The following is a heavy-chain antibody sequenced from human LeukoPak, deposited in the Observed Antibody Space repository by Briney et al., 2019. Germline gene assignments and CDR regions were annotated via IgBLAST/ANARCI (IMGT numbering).Heavy chain of an antibody. Sequence: KTSETLSLTCAVYGGSFSGYYWSWIRQPPGKGLEWIGEINHSGSTNYNPSLKSRVTISVDTSKNQFSLKLSSVTAADTAVYYCARGSRFCSDGSCFRWYFDLWGRGTLVTVSS. CDR2: INHSGST. CDR1: GGSFSGYY. J-gene: IGHJ2*01. V-gene: IGHV4-34*01. D-gene: IGHD2-15*01. CDR3: ARGSRFCSDGSCFRWYFDL.